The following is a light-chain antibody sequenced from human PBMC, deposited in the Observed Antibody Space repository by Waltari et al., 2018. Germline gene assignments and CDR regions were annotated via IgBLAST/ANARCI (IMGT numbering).Light chain of an antibody. Sequence: NFILTQPHSVSESPGNTVTISCTRSRGSIASNFVQWYQQRPGSAPTIVIYESNQRPSAVPDRFSGSIDSSSNSASLTISGLMIEDEADYYCQSYDSSNLGLYVFGTGTKVTVL. J-gene: IGLJ1*01. CDR3: QSYDSSNLGLYV. V-gene: IGLV6-57*04. CDR2: ESN. CDR1: RGSIASNF.